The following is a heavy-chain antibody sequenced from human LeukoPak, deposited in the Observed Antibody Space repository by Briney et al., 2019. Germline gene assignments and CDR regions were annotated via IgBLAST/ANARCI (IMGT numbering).Heavy chain of an antibody. Sequence: PSETLSLTGGESGGSFSDYYWSWICQPPGKGLEWIGEVIRSGATSANPSLKSRVTISMDASKNQVSLRLRSVTAADTAVYYCARGRFIDYYFDCWGQGSLVTVSS. D-gene: IGHD3-16*02. CDR2: VIRSGAT. CDR3: ARGRFIDYYFDC. J-gene: IGHJ4*02. V-gene: IGHV4-34*01. CDR1: GGSFSDYY.